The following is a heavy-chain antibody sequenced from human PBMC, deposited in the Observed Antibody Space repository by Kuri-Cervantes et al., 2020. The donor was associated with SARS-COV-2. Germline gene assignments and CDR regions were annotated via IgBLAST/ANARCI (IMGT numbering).Heavy chain of an antibody. CDR2: ISYDGSNK. D-gene: IGHD2-2*01. CDR1: GFTFSSYA. Sequence: GSLRLSCAASGFTFSSYAMHWVRQAPGKGLEWVAVISYDGSNKYYADSVKGRFTISRDNSKNTLYLQMNSLRAEDTAVYYCAREVVVPAAGFDPWGQGTLVTVSS. CDR3: AREVVVPAAGFDP. V-gene: IGHV3-30-3*01. J-gene: IGHJ5*02.